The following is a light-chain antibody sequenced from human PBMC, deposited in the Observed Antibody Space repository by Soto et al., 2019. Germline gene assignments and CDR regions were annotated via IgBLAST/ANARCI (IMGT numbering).Light chain of an antibody. CDR1: QSVSSY. CDR3: QQRSNWPPYT. V-gene: IGKV3-11*01. Sequence: EIVLTQSTATLSLSPGERATLSCRASQSVSSYLAWYQKKPGQAPRLLIYDASNRATGIPARFSGSGSGTDFTLTISSLEPEDFAVYYCQQRSNWPPYTFGQGTKLQIK. CDR2: DAS. J-gene: IGKJ2*01.